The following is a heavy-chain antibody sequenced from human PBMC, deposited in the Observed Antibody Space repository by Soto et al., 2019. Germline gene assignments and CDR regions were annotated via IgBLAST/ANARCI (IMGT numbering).Heavy chain of an antibody. V-gene: IGHV4-59*11. CDR2: IYYTGRT. CDR1: GGSTNNHY. CDR3: ARANWYSEY. D-gene: IGHD7-27*01. J-gene: IGHJ4*02. Sequence: QVHLQESGPGLVKPSETLSLTCTVSGGSTNNHYWSWIRQPPGKGLEWIGYIYYTGRTNYNPSLMSRVTMSVDTSKNQCSLSLTSLTAADTAIYYCARANWYSEYWGQGTLVTVSS.